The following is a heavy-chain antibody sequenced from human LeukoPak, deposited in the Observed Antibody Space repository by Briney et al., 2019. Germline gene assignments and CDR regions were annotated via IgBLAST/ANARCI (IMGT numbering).Heavy chain of an antibody. CDR2: INHSGST. D-gene: IGHD5-24*01. V-gene: IGHV4-34*01. CDR3: ARVGGHEIGRNRWLQLGSFDY. CDR1: GGSFSGYY. J-gene: IGHJ4*02. Sequence: KPSGTLSLTCAVYGGSFSGYYWSWIRQPPGNGLEWIGEINHSGSTNYNPSLKSRVTISVDTSKNQFSLKLSSVTAADTAVYYCARVGGHEIGRNRWLQLGSFDYWGQGTLVTVSS.